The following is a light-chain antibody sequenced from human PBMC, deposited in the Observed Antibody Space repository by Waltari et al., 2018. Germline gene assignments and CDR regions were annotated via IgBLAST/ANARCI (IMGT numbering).Light chain of an antibody. V-gene: IGKV1-5*03. CDR3: QQYESYPWT. CDR1: QTIGNS. J-gene: IGKJ1*01. Sequence: DIQMTQSPSTLSASVGDRVTITCRASQTIGNSLAWYQQKPGRAPKLLMYKASSLEGGVPSRFTGSGSGTEFTLTISSLQPDDFATYYCQQYESYPWTFGQGTKVEIK. CDR2: KAS.